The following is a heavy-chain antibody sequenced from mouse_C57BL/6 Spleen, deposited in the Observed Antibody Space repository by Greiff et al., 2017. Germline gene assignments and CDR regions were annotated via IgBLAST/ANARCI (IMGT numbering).Heavy chain of an antibody. D-gene: IGHD2-4*01. CDR2: FYPRSGNT. Sequence: QVQLKESGAELARPGASVKLSCKASGYTFTSYGISWVKQRTGQGLEWIGEFYPRSGNTYYNEKFKGKATLTADKSSSTAYMELRSLTSEDSAVYFCARSGDYDDYYAMDYWGQGTSVTVSS. J-gene: IGHJ4*01. V-gene: IGHV1-81*01. CDR3: ARSGDYDDYYAMDY. CDR1: GYTFTSYG.